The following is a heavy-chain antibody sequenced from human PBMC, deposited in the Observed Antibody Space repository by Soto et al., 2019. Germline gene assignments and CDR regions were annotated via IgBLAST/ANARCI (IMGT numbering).Heavy chain of an antibody. CDR2: VNHSGST. CDR1: TGSFSGYY. Sequence: QVQLQQWGAGLLKPSETLSLTCAVYTGSFSGYYWSWIRQPPGKGLEWIGEVNHSGSTNYNPSVRSRVTIAVVTSKKQVSLKLESVTAADTAVYYGVGGLRVAVVYNYYYAMDVWGLGTTVTVSS. CDR3: VGGLRVAVVYNYYYAMDV. J-gene: IGHJ6*02. D-gene: IGHD3-3*01. V-gene: IGHV4-34*01.